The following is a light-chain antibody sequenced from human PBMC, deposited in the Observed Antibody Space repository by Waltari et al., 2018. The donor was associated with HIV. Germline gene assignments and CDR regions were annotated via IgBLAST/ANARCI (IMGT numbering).Light chain of an antibody. CDR1: DLTDYEY. V-gene: IGLV2-14*01. J-gene: IGLJ6*01. CDR2: EVR. Sequence: QSALTQPASVSGSPGQSITISCDLTDYEYVSWYQRHPGKAPKVIIYEVRHRPSGLSNRFSGSKSGNTATLTISGLQPEDEADYFCTSYISSSAPVFGRGTKVTVL. CDR3: TSYISSSAPV.